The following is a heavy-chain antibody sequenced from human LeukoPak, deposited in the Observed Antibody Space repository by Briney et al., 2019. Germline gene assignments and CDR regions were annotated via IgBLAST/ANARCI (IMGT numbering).Heavy chain of an antibody. D-gene: IGHD3-22*01. V-gene: IGHV4-61*08. CDR1: GASVSSGGYY. J-gene: IGHJ5*02. Sequence: SETLSLTCSVSGASVSSGGYYWTWIRQPPGKGLEWIGYIYDSGSTNYNPSLKSRVIISVDTSKNQLSLKLSSLTAADTAVYYCARPWGSGYSMYLNLWGQGALVTVSS. CDR3: ARPWGSGYSMYLNL. CDR2: IYDSGST.